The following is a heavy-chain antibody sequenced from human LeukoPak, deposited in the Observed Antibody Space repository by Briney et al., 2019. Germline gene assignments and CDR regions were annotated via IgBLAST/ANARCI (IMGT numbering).Heavy chain of an antibody. CDR1: GFTFSSYS. V-gene: IGHV3-21*01. D-gene: IGHD5-18*01. Sequence: PGGSLRLSSAAPGFTFSSYSMNWVRQAPGKGLEWVSSISSSSDYIFYADSMKGRFTISRDSAKNSLYLQMNSLRAEDTAVYYCARAAYSYGARGPDYWGQGTLVTVSS. CDR2: ISSSSDYI. CDR3: ARAAYSYGARGPDY. J-gene: IGHJ4*02.